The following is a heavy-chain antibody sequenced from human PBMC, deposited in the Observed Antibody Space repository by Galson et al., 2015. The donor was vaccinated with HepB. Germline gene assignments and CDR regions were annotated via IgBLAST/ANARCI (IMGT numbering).Heavy chain of an antibody. CDR1: GFTFSSYA. CDR3: ATAVIAGTGGWYFDL. V-gene: IGHV3-23*01. Sequence: SLRLSCAASGFTFSSYAMSWVRQAPGKGLEWVSAISGSSGSTYYADSVKGRFTISRDNSKNTLYLQMNSLRAEDTAVYYCATAVIAGTGGWYFDLWGRGTLVTVSS. J-gene: IGHJ2*01. CDR2: ISGSSGST. D-gene: IGHD2-15*01.